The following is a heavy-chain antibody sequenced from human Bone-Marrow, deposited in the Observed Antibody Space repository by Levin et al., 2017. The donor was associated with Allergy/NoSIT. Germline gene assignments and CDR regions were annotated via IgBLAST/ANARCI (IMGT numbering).Heavy chain of an antibody. J-gene: IGHJ2*01. D-gene: IGHD3-22*01. V-gene: IGHV1-8*01. Sequence: ASVKVSCKASGYTFTSYDINWVRQATGQGLEWMGWMNPNSGNTGYAQKFQGRVTMTRNTSISTAYMELSSLRSEDTAVYYCARLSSGYYNWYFDLWGRGTLVTVSS. CDR3: ARLSSGYYNWYFDL. CDR1: GYTFTSYD. CDR2: MNPNSGNT.